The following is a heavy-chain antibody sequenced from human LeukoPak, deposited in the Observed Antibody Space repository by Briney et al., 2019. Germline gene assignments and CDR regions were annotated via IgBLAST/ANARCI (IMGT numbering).Heavy chain of an antibody. Sequence: QPGGSLRLSCAASGFPFSSYAMTWVRQAPGKGLEWVSAISASGGSTYYAGSVRGRFTISRDNSRNTLYLQMNSLRAEDTAVYYCAKASAGSGRALYYYGMDVWGKGTTVTVSS. V-gene: IGHV3-23*01. D-gene: IGHD3-10*01. J-gene: IGHJ6*04. CDR2: ISASGGST. CDR1: GFPFSSYA. CDR3: AKASAGSGRALYYYGMDV.